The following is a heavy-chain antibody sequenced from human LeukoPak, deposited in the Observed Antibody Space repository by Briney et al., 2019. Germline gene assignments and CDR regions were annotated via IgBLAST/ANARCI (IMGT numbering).Heavy chain of an antibody. J-gene: IGHJ6*03. CDR1: GFTFSSCG. CDR3: AKDGSRDGYNLGYYYYYMDV. CDR2: IRYDGTNK. D-gene: IGHD5-24*01. Sequence: GGSLRLSCAASGFTFSSCGIHWVRQAPGKGLEWVAFIRYDGTNKYYADSVKGRFTISRDNSKNTLYLQMNSLRAEDTAVYYCAKDGSRDGYNLGYYYYYMDVWGKGTTVTISS. V-gene: IGHV3-30*02.